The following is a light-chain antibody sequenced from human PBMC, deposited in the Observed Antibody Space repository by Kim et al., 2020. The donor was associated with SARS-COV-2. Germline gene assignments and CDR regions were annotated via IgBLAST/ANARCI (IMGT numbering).Light chain of an antibody. J-gene: IGLJ3*02. CDR1: RGSIGNNF. Sequence: GKKVTISCPPTRGSIGNNFVRWYQTRPRSAPTTVLYEANQRPSGVPDRFSGFIDYSADSASLTIFGLQPEDEADYYCHSYDSNNQVFGGGTQLTVL. V-gene: IGLV6-57*03. CDR2: EAN. CDR3: HSYDSNNQV.